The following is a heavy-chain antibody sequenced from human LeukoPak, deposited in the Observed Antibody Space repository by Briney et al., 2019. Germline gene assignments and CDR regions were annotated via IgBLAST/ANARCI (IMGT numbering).Heavy chain of an antibody. Sequence: NSSETLSLTCTVSGGSISSYYWSWIRQPPGKGLEWIGNIYYSGSTNYNPSLKSRVTRSVDTSKNQFSLKLSSVTAADTAVYYCARSAFLVTAPGLYYFDYWGQGTLVAVSS. J-gene: IGHJ4*02. CDR2: IYYSGST. D-gene: IGHD6-13*01. V-gene: IGHV4-59*01. CDR1: GGSISSYY. CDR3: ARSAFLVTAPGLYYFDY.